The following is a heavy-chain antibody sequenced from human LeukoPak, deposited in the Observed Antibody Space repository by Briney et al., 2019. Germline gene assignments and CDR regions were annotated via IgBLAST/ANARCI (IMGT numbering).Heavy chain of an antibody. J-gene: IGHJ5*02. Sequence: SETLSLTCAVYGGSFSGYYWSWIRQPPGKGLEWIGEINHSGSTNYNPSLKSRVTISVDTSKNQCSLKLSSVTAADTAVYYCARFIDEIDNWFDPWGQGTLVTVSS. D-gene: IGHD3-16*02. CDR3: ARFIDEIDNWFDP. CDR2: INHSGST. V-gene: IGHV4-34*01. CDR1: GGSFSGYY.